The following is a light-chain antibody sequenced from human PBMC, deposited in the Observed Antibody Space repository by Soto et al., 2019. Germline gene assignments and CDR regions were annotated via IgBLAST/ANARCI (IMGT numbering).Light chain of an antibody. Sequence: SYELTQPPSVAVAPGTTASISCEGNDIGRKSVHWYQKKSGQAPVLVIHSDNERPSGIPDRFSGSNDVNSSTLTISSVEAGDEAVYDGHVWDSITNKVVFGGGTKVTVL. V-gene: IGLV3-21*04. CDR2: SDN. CDR3: HVWDSITNKVV. J-gene: IGLJ2*01. CDR1: DIGRKS.